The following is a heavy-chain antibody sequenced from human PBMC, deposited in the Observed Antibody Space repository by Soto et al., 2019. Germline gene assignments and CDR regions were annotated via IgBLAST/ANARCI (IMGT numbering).Heavy chain of an antibody. CDR3: ASNRAMVSELDY. D-gene: IGHD5-18*01. J-gene: IGHJ4*02. CDR1: GYTFTSYG. V-gene: IGHV1-18*01. CDR2: ISAYNGNT. Sequence: GASVKVSCKASGYTFTSYGISWVRQAPGQGLEWMGWISAYNGNTNYAQKLQGRVAMTTDTSTSTAYMELRSLRSDDTAVYYCASNRAMVSELDYWGQGTLVTVSS.